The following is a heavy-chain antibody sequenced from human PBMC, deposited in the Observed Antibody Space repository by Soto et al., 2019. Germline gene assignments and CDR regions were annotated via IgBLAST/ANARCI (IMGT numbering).Heavy chain of an antibody. CDR1: GFTFDDYA. D-gene: IGHD4-17*01. J-gene: IGHJ2*01. CDR3: AKDSDYPATHYAYFDL. CDR2: ISWNSGSI. Sequence: EVQLVESGGGLVQPGRSLRLSCAASGFTFDDYAMHWVRQAPGKGLEWVSGISWNSGSIGYADSVKGRFTISRDNAKNSLYLQMNSLRAEDTALYYCAKDSDYPATHYAYFDLWGRGTLVTVSS. V-gene: IGHV3-9*01.